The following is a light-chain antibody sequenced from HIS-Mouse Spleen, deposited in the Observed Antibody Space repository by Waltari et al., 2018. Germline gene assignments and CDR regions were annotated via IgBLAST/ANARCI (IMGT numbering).Light chain of an antibody. CDR1: NIGRTS. CDR2: DDS. Sequence: SYVLTQPPSVSVAPGMTPRMTRGGLNIGRTSAHRYQQKTGQAPVLVVYDDSDRPSGIPERFSGSNSGNTATLTISRVEAGDEADYYCQVWDSSSDHVVFGGGTKLTVL. J-gene: IGLJ2*01. CDR3: QVWDSSSDHVV. V-gene: IGLV3-21*03.